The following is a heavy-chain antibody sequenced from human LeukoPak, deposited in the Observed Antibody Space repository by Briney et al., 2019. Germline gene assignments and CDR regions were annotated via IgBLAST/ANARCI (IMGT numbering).Heavy chain of an antibody. CDR3: ARHHSLAVVSHFDY. CDR2: FFYSGST. J-gene: IGHJ4*02. D-gene: IGHD3-22*01. Sequence: SETLSLTCTVSGGSISNYYWSWIRQPPGKGLEWIGNFFYSGSTYSNPSLKSRVTISGDTSKNQFSLRLSSVTAADTAVYYCARHHSLAVVSHFDYRGQGTLVTVSS. CDR1: GGSISNYY. V-gene: IGHV4-59*08.